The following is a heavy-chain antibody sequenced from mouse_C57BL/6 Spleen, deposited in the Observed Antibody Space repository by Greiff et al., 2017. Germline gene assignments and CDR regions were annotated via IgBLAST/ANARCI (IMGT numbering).Heavy chain of an antibody. Sequence: VQLKQSGPELVKPGASVKISCKASGYSFTDYNMNWVKQSNGKSLEWIGVINPNYGTTSYNQKFKGKATLTVDQSSSTAYMQLNSLTSEDSAVXYCALHYGSSLYWYFDVWGTGTTVTVSS. J-gene: IGHJ1*03. D-gene: IGHD1-1*01. CDR2: INPNYGTT. CDR3: ALHYGSSLYWYFDV. CDR1: GYSFTDYN. V-gene: IGHV1-39*01.